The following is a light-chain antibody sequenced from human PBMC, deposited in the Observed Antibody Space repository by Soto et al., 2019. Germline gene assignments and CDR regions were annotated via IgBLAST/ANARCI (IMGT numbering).Light chain of an antibody. CDR1: QSVSSN. CDR3: QQYGSSPLIT. Sequence: EIVMTQSPATLSVSPGERVILSCRASQSVSSNLAWYQQKPGQAPRLLIYGASSRATGIPDRFSGSGSGTDFTLTISRLEPEDFAVYYCQQYGSSPLITFGQGTRLEIK. J-gene: IGKJ5*01. CDR2: GAS. V-gene: IGKV3-20*01.